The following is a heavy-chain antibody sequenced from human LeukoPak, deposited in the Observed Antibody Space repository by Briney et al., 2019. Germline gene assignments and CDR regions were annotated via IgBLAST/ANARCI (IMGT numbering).Heavy chain of an antibody. CDR2: ISSSGSTI. V-gene: IGHV3-48*03. CDR1: GFTFSSYE. CDR3: ARDVVVAQNDY. D-gene: IGHD2-15*01. J-gene: IGHJ4*02. Sequence: PGGSLRLSCAASGFTFSSYEMNWVRQAPGKGLEWVSYISSSGSTIYYADSVKGRFTISRDNAKNSLYLQMNSLRAEDTAVYYCARDVVVAQNDYWGQGTLVTVSS.